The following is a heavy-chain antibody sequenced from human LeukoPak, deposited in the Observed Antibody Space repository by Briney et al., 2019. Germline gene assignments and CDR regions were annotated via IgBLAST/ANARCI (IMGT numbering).Heavy chain of an antibody. J-gene: IGHJ6*02. V-gene: IGHV3-11*01. Sequence: SGGSLRLSCTASGFTLGDYYMNWIRQAPGKGPEWVSYISNSGSTIYYADYVKGRFTVSRGNTKNSLYLQMNSLRAEDTAVYFCARDKSHGGMDVWGRGTTVTVSS. CDR3: ARDKSHGGMDV. CDR2: ISNSGSTI. CDR1: GFTLGDYY.